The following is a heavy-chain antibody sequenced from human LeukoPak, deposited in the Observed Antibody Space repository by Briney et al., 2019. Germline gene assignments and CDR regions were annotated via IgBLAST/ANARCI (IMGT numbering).Heavy chain of an antibody. J-gene: IGHJ4*02. CDR1: GYTFTGYY. Sequence: ASVKVSCKASGYTFTGYYMHWVRQAPGQGLEWMGWINPNSGGTNYAQKFQGRVTMTRDTSISTAYMELSRLRSDDTAVYYCARDRPSYYYDSSGPPDYWGQGTLVTVSS. V-gene: IGHV1-2*02. CDR3: ARDRPSYYYDSSGPPDY. D-gene: IGHD3-22*01. CDR2: INPNSGGT.